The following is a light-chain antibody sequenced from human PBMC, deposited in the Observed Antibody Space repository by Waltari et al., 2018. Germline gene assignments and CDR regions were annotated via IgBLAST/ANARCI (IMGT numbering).Light chain of an antibody. J-gene: IGKJ4*01. CDR1: QTILYNSNNKNY. V-gene: IGKV4-1*01. Sequence: DIVMTQSPDSLAVSLGERASINCTSSQTILYNSNNKNYLAWYQQKPGQPPKLLIYLASTRQSGVPDRFSGSGSGTDFTLTISSLQAGDVAVYYCQQYFTTLTFGGGTKVEIK. CDR3: QQYFTTLT. CDR2: LAS.